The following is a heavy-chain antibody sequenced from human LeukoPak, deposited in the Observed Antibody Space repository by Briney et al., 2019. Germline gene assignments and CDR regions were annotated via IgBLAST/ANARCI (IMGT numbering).Heavy chain of an antibody. CDR3: ARPLLGDFYYYGMDA. CDR1: GFTFSDYY. Sequence: NPGGSLRPSCAASGFTFSDYYMSWIRQAPGRGLEWVSYISSSSSTIHYADSLKGRFTISRDNAKNSLYLQMNSLRAEDTAVYYCARPLLGDFYYYGMDAWGQGTTVTVSS. V-gene: IGHV3-11*01. CDR2: ISSSSSTI. D-gene: IGHD2/OR15-2a*01. J-gene: IGHJ6*02.